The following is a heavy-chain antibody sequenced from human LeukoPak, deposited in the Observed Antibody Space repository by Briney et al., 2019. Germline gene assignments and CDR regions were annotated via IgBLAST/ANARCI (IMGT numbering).Heavy chain of an antibody. CDR3: ARGGVYCSSVSCSVDY. J-gene: IGHJ4*02. Sequence: QPGGSLRLSCVASGFPFSGYWMTWIRQAPGKGREGVGFIRSKAYGGTTENAASVKGRFTISRDDSKSIAYLQMNSLKTEDTAVYYCARGGVYCSSVSCSVDYWGQGILVTVSS. CDR1: GFPFSGYW. V-gene: IGHV3-49*03. D-gene: IGHD2-2*01. CDR2: IRSKAYGGTT.